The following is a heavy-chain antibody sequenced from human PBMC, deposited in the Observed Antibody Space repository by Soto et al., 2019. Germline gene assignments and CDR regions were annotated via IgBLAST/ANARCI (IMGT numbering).Heavy chain of an antibody. D-gene: IGHD3-9*01. J-gene: IGHJ4*02. Sequence: QVQLVQSGPEVKEPGASVKISCKTSGYTFANYAVTWVRQAPGQGLEWVGCNTDYAQKFQGTVTLTRDTSTSTAYVELSSLRADDTAVYYCPRGGPHIYFGSGNYYFDYWGQGTLVTVSS. CDR3: PRGGPHIYFGSGNYYFDY. V-gene: IGHV1-18*01. CDR2: NT. CDR1: GYTFANYA.